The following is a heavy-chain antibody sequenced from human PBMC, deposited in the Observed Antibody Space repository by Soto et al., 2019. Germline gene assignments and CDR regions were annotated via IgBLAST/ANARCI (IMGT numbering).Heavy chain of an antibody. CDR3: STDIGLYGLDI. V-gene: IGHV3-15*01. D-gene: IGHD3-10*01. CDR2: IKSETDGGTT. Sequence: EVQLVESGGGLVKAGESLRLSCAASGLSFTTAWMSWVRQAPGKGLEWVGRIKSETDGGTTDYAAPVKGRFTISRDDSRNTLYLQMNSLKTEDIAQYYCSTDIGLYGLDIWGQGTTVTVSS. CDR1: GLSFTTAW. J-gene: IGHJ6*02.